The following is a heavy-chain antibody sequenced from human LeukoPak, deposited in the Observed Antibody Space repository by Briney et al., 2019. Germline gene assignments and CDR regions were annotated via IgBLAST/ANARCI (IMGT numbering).Heavy chain of an antibody. CDR1: GGSFSGYY. D-gene: IGHD3-22*01. CDR2: INHSGST. CDR3: ARHRYYYDSGIIDY. J-gene: IGHJ4*02. Sequence: PSETLSLTCAVYGGSFSGYYWSWIRQPPGKGLEWIGEINHSGSTNYNPSLKSRVTISVDTSKNQFSLKLSSVTAADTALYYCARHRYYYDSGIIDYRGQGTLVTVSS. V-gene: IGHV4-34*01.